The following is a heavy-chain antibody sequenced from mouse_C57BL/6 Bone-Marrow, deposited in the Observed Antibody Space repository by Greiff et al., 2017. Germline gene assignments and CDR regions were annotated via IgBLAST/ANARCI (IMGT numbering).Heavy chain of an antibody. D-gene: IGHD2-10*02. CDR2: IYPRSGNT. CDR1: GYTFTSYG. V-gene: IGHV1-81*01. CDR3: ARSGYESWFAY. Sequence: QVQLQQSGAELARPGASVKLSCKASGYTFTSYGISWVKQRTGQGLEWIGEIYPRSGNTYYNEKFKGKATLTAEKSSSTAYMELRSLTSEDSAVYFCARSGYESWFAYWGQGTLVTVSA. J-gene: IGHJ3*01.